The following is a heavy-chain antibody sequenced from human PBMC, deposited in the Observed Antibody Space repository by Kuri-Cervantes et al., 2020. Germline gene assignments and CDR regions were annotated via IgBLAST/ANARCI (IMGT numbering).Heavy chain of an antibody. V-gene: IGHV5-51*01. Sequence: GESLKISCKISGYMFTTYWIGWVRQTPGKGLEWMGIIYPGDSDTRYSPSFQGQVTISADKSISTAYLQWSSLKASDTAMYYCARHVGSYCSGGSCYFGWFDPWGQGTLVTVSS. J-gene: IGHJ5*02. D-gene: IGHD2-15*01. CDR2: IYPGDSDT. CDR1: GYMFTTYW. CDR3: ARHVGSYCSGGSCYFGWFDP.